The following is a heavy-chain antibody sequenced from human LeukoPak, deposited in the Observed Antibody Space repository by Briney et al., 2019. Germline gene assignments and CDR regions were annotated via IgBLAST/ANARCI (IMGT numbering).Heavy chain of an antibody. CDR1: GYTFTGYY. Sequence: GASVKVSXKASGYTFTGYYMHWMRQAPGQGLEWTGWINPNSGGTNYAQKFQGRVTMTRDTSISTAYMQLSRLRSDDTAVYYCAREGDTAMVTFYYWGQGTLVTVSS. D-gene: IGHD5-18*01. J-gene: IGHJ4*02. CDR2: INPNSGGT. CDR3: AREGDTAMVTFYY. V-gene: IGHV1-2*02.